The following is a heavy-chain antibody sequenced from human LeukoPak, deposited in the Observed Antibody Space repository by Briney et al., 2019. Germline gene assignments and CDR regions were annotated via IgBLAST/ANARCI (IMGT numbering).Heavy chain of an antibody. D-gene: IGHD6-13*01. J-gene: IGHJ4*02. CDR3: ARGAFQGSSWFDY. CDR1: GYTFTGYY. V-gene: IGHV1-2*02. CDR2: INPNSGGT. Sequence: GASVKVSCKASGYTFTGYYMHWVRQAPGQGLEWMGCINPNSGGTNYGHNFQGRVTMNRDTSISTAYMELSRLRSDDTAVYYCARGAFQGSSWFDYWGQGTLVTVSS.